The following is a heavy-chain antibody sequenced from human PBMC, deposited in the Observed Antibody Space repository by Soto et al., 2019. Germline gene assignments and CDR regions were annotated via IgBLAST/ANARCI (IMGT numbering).Heavy chain of an antibody. V-gene: IGHV3-33*06. CDR1: GFTFSNFG. Sequence: QVQLVESGGDVVQPGRSLRLSCAASGFTFSNFGMHWVRQAPGKGLEWVAIIWFDGTNKYYVDSVKGRFTISRDNSKNTLFLQMDSLRAEDTAVYYCAKDWGDWMGWFALWGQGTLVTVSS. J-gene: IGHJ5*02. D-gene: IGHD1-1*01. CDR3: AKDWGDWMGWFAL. CDR2: IWFDGTNK.